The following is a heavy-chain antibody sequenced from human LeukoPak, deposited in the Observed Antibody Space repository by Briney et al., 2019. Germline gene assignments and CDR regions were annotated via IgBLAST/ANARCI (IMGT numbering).Heavy chain of an antibody. V-gene: IGHV1-46*01. CDR3: ARAGSVDDYYDSSGHLPH. J-gene: IGHJ4*02. Sequence: GASVKVSCKASGYTFTSYYMHWVRQAPGQGLEWMGIINPSGGSTSYAQKFQGRVTMTRDTSTSTVYMELSSLRSEDTAVYYCARAGSVDDYYDSSGHLPHWGPGNLVTVSS. CDR1: GYTFTSYY. CDR2: INPSGGST. D-gene: IGHD3-22*01.